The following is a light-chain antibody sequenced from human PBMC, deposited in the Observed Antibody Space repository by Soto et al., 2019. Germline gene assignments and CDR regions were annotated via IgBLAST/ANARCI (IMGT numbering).Light chain of an antibody. CDR3: QQLNSYRFT. CDR2: AAS. CDR1: QGISSD. V-gene: IGKV1-9*01. Sequence: DIQLTQSPSFLSASVGDRVTITCRASQGISSDLAWYQQKPGKAPKLLIYAASTLQSGVPSRFSGSGSGTEFTLPISSLQPEDFATYYCQQLNSYRFTFGPGTKVDIK. J-gene: IGKJ3*01.